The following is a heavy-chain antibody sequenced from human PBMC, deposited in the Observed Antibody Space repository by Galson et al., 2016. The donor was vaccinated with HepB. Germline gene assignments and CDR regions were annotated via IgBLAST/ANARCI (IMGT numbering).Heavy chain of an antibody. J-gene: IGHJ5*02. V-gene: IGHV4-39*01. Sequence: SETLSLTCTVSGDSISRSSYYWAWIRQPPGQGLEWITTIYYSGSTYDNPSLKSRVTISIDTSKNQFSLKLSSGTAADTAVYYCARHAKMWGKRWFAPWGQGSLVTVSS. CDR3: ARHAKMWGKRWFAP. CDR2: IYYSGST. CDR1: GDSISRSSYY. D-gene: IGHD7-27*01.